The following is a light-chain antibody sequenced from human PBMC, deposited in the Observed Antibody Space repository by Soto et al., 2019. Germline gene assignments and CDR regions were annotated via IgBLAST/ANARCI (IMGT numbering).Light chain of an antibody. Sequence: EVVLTQSPGTLSLSPGERATLSCRASQSVDSTYLAWYQQRPGQAPRLLIYGTSNRATGIPDRFSGSGSGTDFTLTISRLEPEDFAVYHCQQYDISFPLTFGGGTKVDIK. J-gene: IGKJ4*01. CDR2: GTS. CDR1: QSVDSTY. CDR3: QQYDISFPLT. V-gene: IGKV3-20*01.